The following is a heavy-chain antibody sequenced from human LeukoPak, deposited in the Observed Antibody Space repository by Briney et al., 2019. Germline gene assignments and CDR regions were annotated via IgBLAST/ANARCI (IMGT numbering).Heavy chain of an antibody. CDR2: ISGSGGST. D-gene: IGHD6-13*01. CDR1: GFTVSSNY. V-gene: IGHV3-23*01. Sequence: PGGSLRLSCAASGFTVSSNYMSWVRQAPGKGLEWVSAISGSGGSTYYADSVKGRFTISRDNSKNTLYLQMNSLRAEDTAVYYCAKDLFQSSAADLPWGQGTLVTVSS. CDR3: AKDLFQSSAADLP. J-gene: IGHJ5*02.